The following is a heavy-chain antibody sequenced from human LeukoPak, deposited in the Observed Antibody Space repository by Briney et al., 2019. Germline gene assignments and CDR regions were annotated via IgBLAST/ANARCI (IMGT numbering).Heavy chain of an antibody. CDR2: IRYDGSNK. CDR1: GFTFSSFG. D-gene: IGHD4-17*01. V-gene: IGHV3-30*02. CDR3: ARHTVTQSWFGP. J-gene: IGHJ5*02. Sequence: GGSLRLSCAASGFTFSSFGMHWVRQAPGKGLEWVAFIRYDGSNKYNADSVKGRFTISRDNSKNTLYLQMNSLRAEDTAVYYCARHTVTQSWFGPWGQGTLVTVSS.